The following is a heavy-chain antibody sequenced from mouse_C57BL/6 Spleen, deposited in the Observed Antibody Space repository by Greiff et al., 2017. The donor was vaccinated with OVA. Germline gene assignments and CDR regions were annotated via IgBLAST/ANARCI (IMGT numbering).Heavy chain of an antibody. CDR3: TTRGPTNWDVGY. Sequence: VQLQQSGAELVRPGASVKLSCTASGFNIKDYYMHWVKQRPEQGLEWIGRIDPEDGDTEYAPKFQGKATMTADTSSNTAYLQLSSLTSEDTAVDYCTTRGPTNWDVGYWGQGTTLTVSS. CDR2: IDPEDGDT. D-gene: IGHD4-1*01. V-gene: IGHV14-1*01. J-gene: IGHJ2*01. CDR1: GFNIKDYY.